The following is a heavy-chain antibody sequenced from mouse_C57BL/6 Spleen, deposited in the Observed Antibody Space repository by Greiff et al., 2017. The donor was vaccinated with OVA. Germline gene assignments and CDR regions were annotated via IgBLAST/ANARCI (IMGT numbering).Heavy chain of an antibody. Sequence: EVMLVESGGGLVKPGGSLKLSCAASGFSFSSYAMSWVRQTPEKRLEWVATISDGGSYTYYPDNVKGRFTFSRDNAKNNLYLQMSQLKCEDTAMSYCARDRGITRDVDVWGTGTTVTVSS. V-gene: IGHV5-4*03. CDR3: ARDRGITRDVDV. CDR2: ISDGGSYT. CDR1: GFSFSSYA. D-gene: IGHD2-4*01. J-gene: IGHJ1*03.